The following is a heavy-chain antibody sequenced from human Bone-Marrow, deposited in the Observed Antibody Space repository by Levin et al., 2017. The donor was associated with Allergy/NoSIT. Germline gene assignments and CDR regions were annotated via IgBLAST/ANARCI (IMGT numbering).Heavy chain of an antibody. J-gene: IGHJ4*02. V-gene: IGHV3-23*01. D-gene: IGHD2-21*01. CDR3: AKQYVAYD. CDR2: ISESGGTT. CDR1: GFTFSDYA. Sequence: GGSLRLSCAASGFTFSDYAMNWVRQAPGKGLEWVSSISESGGTTSYADSVKGRFTISRDNSKDTLYLQMNSLRAEDTALYYCAKQYVAYDWGQGTLVTVSS.